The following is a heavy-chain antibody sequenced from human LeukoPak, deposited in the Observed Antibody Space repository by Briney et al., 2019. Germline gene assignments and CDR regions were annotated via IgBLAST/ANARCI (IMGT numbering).Heavy chain of an antibody. J-gene: IGHJ4*02. D-gene: IGHD3-10*01. Sequence: GGSLRLSCAASGFTFSSYWMSWVRQAPGQGLEWVSRINSDGSRTSYADSVKGRFTISRDNAKNTLYLQMNSLRAEDTAVYYCAREVRQWGQGTPVTVSS. V-gene: IGHV3-74*01. CDR2: INSDGSRT. CDR1: GFTFSSYW. CDR3: AREVRQ.